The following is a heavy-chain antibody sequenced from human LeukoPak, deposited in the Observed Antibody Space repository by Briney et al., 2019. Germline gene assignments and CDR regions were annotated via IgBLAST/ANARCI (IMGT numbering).Heavy chain of an antibody. CDR3: AREIAAAGMVDDYYYGMDV. D-gene: IGHD6-13*01. V-gene: IGHV1-69*13. J-gene: IGHJ6*04. Sequence: GASVKVSCKASGYTFTSYGISWVRQAPGQGLEWMGGIIPIFGTANYAQKFQGRVTITADESTSTAYMELSSLRSEDTAVYYCAREIAAAGMVDDYYYGMDVWGKGTTVTVSS. CDR1: GYTFTSYG. CDR2: IIPIFGTA.